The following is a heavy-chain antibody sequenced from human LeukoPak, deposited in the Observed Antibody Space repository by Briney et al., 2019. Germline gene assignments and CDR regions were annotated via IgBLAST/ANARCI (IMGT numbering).Heavy chain of an antibody. V-gene: IGHV3-20*04. J-gene: IGHJ4*02. CDR2: INWNGGST. D-gene: IGHD5-18*01. CDR3: ARGAEVQLWSYYFDY. Sequence: GGSLRLSCAASGFTFDDYGMSWVRQAPGKGLEWVSGINWNGGSTGYADSVKGRFTISRDNAKNSLYLQMNSLRAEDTALYYCARGAEVQLWSYYFDYWGQGTLVTVSS. CDR1: GFTFDDYG.